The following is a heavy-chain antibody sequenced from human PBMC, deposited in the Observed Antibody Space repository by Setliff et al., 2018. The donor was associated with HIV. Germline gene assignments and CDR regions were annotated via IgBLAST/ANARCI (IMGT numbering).Heavy chain of an antibody. D-gene: IGHD3-10*01. V-gene: IGHV1-18*01. J-gene: IGHJ6*03. CDR1: GYTFTSYG. CDR2: ISAYNGNT. Sequence: AAVKVSCKASGYTFTSYGISWVRQAPGQGLEWMGWISAYNGNTNYAQKLQGRVTMTTDTSTTTAYMELRSLRSDDTAVYYCATLAGDYYYSGRGYYFMDVWGKGTTVTVSS. CDR3: ATLAGDYYYSGRGYYFMDV.